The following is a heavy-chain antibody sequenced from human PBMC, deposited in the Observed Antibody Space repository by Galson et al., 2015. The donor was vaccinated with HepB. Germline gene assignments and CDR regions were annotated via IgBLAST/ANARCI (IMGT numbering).Heavy chain of an antibody. CDR2: IIPSLGVL. V-gene: IGHV1-69*02. CDR1: GDTSRSYT. J-gene: IGHJ3*01. D-gene: IGHD3-22*01. Sequence: SVKVSCKASGDTSRSYTISWVRQAPGQGLQWMGRIIPSLGVLRYTERFQGRVTLTADKSTATVYMELRSLTSEDTAVYFCARGSWVDRTYYSHSSVNLDVFDVWGQGTMVTVSS. CDR3: ARGSWVDRTYYSHSSVNLDVFDV.